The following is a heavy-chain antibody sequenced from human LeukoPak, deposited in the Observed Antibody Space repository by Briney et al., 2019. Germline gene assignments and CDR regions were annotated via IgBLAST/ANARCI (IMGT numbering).Heavy chain of an antibody. D-gene: IGHD4-17*01. J-gene: IGHJ5*02. CDR3: ATSGATTMTTWGGTWFDP. V-gene: IGHV1-46*01. CDR1: GYTFISNN. CDR2: LKPNSGST. Sequence: ASVKVSCKASGYTFISNNMHWMRQAPGQGLEWMAILKPNSGSTTYAQKFQGRLTVTRDMSTSTVYMELSTLRSEDTAVYYCATSGATTMTTWGGTWFDPWGQGTLVTVSS.